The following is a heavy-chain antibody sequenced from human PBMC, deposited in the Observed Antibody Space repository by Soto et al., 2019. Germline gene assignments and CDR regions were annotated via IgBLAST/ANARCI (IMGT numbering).Heavy chain of an antibody. J-gene: IGHJ4*02. D-gene: IGHD3-22*01. CDR3: ASVRPSSGYYLFDY. CDR1: GLTISSASYY. V-gene: IGHV4-31*03. CDR2: IYYNGST. Sequence: PSETLSLTCSVSGLTISSASYYWSWIRQHPGKGLEWVGNIYYNGSTYYSPSLKSRVTVWFDTSKNQFSLRLTSVTAADTAVYYCASVRPSSGYYLFDYWGQGTLVTVSS.